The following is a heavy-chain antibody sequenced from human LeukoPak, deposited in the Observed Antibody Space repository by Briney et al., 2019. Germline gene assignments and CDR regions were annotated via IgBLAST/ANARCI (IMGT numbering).Heavy chain of an antibody. J-gene: IGHJ4*02. CDR3: ARERGMIVRYFDY. Sequence: GGSLRLSCAASGSTFSSYAMHWVRQAPGKGLEWVAVISYDGSNKYYADSVKGRFTISRDNSKNTLYLQMNSLRAEDTAVYYCARERGMIVRYFDYWGQGTLVTVSS. V-gene: IGHV3-30-3*01. D-gene: IGHD3-22*01. CDR1: GSTFSSYA. CDR2: ISYDGSNK.